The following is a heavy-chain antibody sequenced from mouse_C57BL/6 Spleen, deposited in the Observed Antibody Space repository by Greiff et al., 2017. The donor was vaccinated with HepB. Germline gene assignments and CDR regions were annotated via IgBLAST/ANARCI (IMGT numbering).Heavy chain of an antibody. CDR1: GYAFSSSW. Sequence: VQLQESGPELVKPGASVKISCKASGYAFSSSWMNWVKQRPGKGLEWIGRIYPGDGDTNYNGKFKGKATLTADKSSSTAYMQLSSLTSEDSAVYFCARGGDYAFDDWGQGTTLTVSS. V-gene: IGHV1-82*01. D-gene: IGHD2-4*01. J-gene: IGHJ2*01. CDR2: IYPGDGDT. CDR3: ARGGDYAFDD.